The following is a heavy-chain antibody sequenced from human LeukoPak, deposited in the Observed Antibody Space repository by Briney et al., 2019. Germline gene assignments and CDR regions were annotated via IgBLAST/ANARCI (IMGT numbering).Heavy chain of an antibody. D-gene: IGHD4-17*01. CDR3: ARVRDYGDYSIDY. J-gene: IGHJ4*02. V-gene: IGHV1-69*13. Sequence: GASVKVSCKASGGTFSTYAINWVRQAPGQGLEWMGGIIPIFGTANYAQKFQGRVTITADESTSTAYMELSSLRSEDTAVYYCARVRDYGDYSIDYWGQGTLVTVSS. CDR1: GGTFSTYA. CDR2: IIPIFGTA.